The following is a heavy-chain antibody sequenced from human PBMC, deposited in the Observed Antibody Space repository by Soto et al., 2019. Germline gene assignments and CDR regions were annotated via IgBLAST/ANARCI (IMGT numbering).Heavy chain of an antibody. CDR2: IDPSDSYT. Sequence: GESLKISCKGSGYSFTSYWISWVRQMPGKGLEWMGRIDPSDSYTNYSPSFQGHVTISADKSISTAYLQWSSLKASDTAMYYCARSKGHVDTAMARDYYGMDVWGQGTLVTVSS. V-gene: IGHV5-10-1*01. D-gene: IGHD5-18*01. J-gene: IGHJ6*02. CDR3: ARSKGHVDTAMARDYYGMDV. CDR1: GYSFTSYW.